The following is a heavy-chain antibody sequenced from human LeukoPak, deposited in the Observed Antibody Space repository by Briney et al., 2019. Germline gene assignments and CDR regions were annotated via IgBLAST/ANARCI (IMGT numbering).Heavy chain of an antibody. V-gene: IGHV4-59*01. D-gene: IGHD3-22*01. CDR3: ARVRDRSSYFYDFDY. CDR2: IHYSGST. J-gene: IGHJ4*02. CDR1: GGSINSYY. Sequence: PSETLSLTCTVSGGSINSYYWRWIRQPPGKGLEWIGCIHYSGSTNYNPSLKSRVTISVDTSKNQFSLRLSSATAADTAVYYCARVRDRSSYFYDFDYWGQGTLVTVSS.